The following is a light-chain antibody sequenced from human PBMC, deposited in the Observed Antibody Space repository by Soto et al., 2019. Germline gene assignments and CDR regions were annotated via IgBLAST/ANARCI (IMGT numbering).Light chain of an antibody. J-gene: IGLJ1*01. CDR2: DVS. V-gene: IGLV2-14*01. Sequence: QSALTQPASVSGSPGQSITISCTGTSSDVGGYNYVSWYQQHPGKAPKLMIYDVSNRPSGVSNRFSGSKSGNTASLTISGLQAEDEADYYCSSYPSSSTLVFVTGTKLTVL. CDR3: SSYPSSSTLV. CDR1: SSDVGGYNY.